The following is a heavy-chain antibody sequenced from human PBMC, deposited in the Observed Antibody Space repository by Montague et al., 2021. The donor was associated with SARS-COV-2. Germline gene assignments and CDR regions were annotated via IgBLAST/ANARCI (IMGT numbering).Heavy chain of an antibody. D-gene: IGHD1-26*01. V-gene: IGHV4-39*01. Sequence: SETLSLTCTVTGGSITNSNYYWGWIRQPPRKGLEWIGNIYYSGTTDYNPSLKTRVAMSVDTSKGQLSLRLISVTATDTAVYYCARLIGGGNYYGGFDFWGQGTLVTVSS. CDR3: ARLIGGGNYYGGFDF. CDR2: IYYSGTT. J-gene: IGHJ4*02. CDR1: GGSITNSNYY.